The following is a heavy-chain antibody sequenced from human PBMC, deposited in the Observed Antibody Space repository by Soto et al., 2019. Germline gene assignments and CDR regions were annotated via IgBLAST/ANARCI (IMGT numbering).Heavy chain of an antibody. CDR2: INPATGAA. CDR1: GYPVTAYY. CDR3: ARGGGLGVAGSAAFDM. V-gene: IGHV1-2*02. J-gene: IGHJ3*02. D-gene: IGHD3-3*01. Sequence: QLHLVQSGAVVKKPGASVTVSCSASGYPVTAYYMHWVRQAPGRGLEWMGGINPATGAAKYTQTFQGRVTITRDTSTSTVCMELSGLTSEDTAVFYCARGGGLGVAGSAAFDMWGQGTLVTVSS.